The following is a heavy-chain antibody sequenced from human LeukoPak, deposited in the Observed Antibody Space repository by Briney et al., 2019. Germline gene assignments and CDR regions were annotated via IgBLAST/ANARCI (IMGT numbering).Heavy chain of an antibody. CDR3: ARDYYGGNSEVISWHFDL. D-gene: IGHD4-23*01. CDR1: GFTVSNNY. V-gene: IGHV3-66*01. Sequence: PGGSLRLSCAASGFTVSNNYMSWVRQAPGKGLEWVSVIYSGGGSTYYADSVKGGFTISRDNSKNTLYLQMNSLRAEDTAVYYCARDYYGGNSEVISWHFDLWGRGTLVSVSS. J-gene: IGHJ2*01. CDR2: IYSGGGST.